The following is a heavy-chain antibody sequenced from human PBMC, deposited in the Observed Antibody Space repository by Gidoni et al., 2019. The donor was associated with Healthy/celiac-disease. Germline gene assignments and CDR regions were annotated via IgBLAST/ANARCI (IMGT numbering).Heavy chain of an antibody. D-gene: IGHD1-7*01. CDR1: GFTFSSYS. CDR3: ARDSRGWNYVWPYYYYGMDV. J-gene: IGHJ6*02. CDR2: ISSSGSTI. V-gene: IGHV3-21*01. Sequence: EVQLVESGGGLVKPGGSLRLSCAASGFTFSSYSMNWVRQAPGKGLEWVSSISSSGSTIYYADSVKGRFTISRDNAKNSLYLQMNSLRAEDTAVYYCARDSRGWNYVWPYYYYGMDVWGQGTTVTVSS.